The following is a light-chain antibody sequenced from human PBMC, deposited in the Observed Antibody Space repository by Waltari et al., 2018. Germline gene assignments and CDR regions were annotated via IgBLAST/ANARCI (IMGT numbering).Light chain of an antibody. Sequence: EIVLTQSPGTLSLSPGERATLSCRASQSVGKSLAWYQHKPGQAPRLLIYDASSRATGIPDRFSGSGSGTDFSLTISRLEPEEFSVYYCQHYVTLPATFGQGTKVEV. CDR2: DAS. CDR1: QSVGKS. J-gene: IGKJ1*01. V-gene: IGKV3-20*01. CDR3: QHYVTLPAT.